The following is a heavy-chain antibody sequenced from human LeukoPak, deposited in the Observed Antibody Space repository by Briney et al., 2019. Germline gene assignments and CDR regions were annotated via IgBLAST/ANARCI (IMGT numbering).Heavy chain of an antibody. CDR2: IIPILGTA. D-gene: IGHD2-2*02. J-gene: IGHJ2*01. V-gene: IGHV1-69*04. CDR1: GGTFSSYA. Sequence: SVKVSCKASGGTFSSYAISWVRQAPGQGLEWMGRIIPILGTANYAQKFQGRVTITADKSTSTAYMELSSLRSEDTAVYYCARIYCSSTSCYNTFDLWGRGTLVTVSS. CDR3: ARIYCSSTSCYNTFDL.